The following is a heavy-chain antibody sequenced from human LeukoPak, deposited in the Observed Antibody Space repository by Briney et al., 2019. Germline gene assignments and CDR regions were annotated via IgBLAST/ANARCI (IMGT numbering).Heavy chain of an antibody. CDR1: GGSISSGDYY. D-gene: IGHD4-17*01. Sequence: SETLSLTCTVSGGSISSGDYYWIWIRQPPGKGLEWIGYIYYSWSTYYNPSLKSRVTISVDTSKNQFSLKLSSVTAADTAVYYCARALVDYGDFDFDLWGRGTLVTVSS. V-gene: IGHV4-30-4*01. CDR2: IYYSWST. J-gene: IGHJ2*01. CDR3: ARALVDYGDFDFDL.